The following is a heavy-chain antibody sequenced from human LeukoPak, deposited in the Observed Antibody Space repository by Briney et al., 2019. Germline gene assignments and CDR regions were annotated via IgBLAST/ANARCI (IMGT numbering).Heavy chain of an antibody. CDR1: GFTVGNSY. V-gene: IGHV3-66*01. CDR3: ARETSGSHWN. J-gene: IGHJ1*01. Sequence: GGSLRLSCAASGFTVGNSYLNWVRQAPGKGLVWVSVIYSGGHTYYADSVKGRFTISRDNSKNTLYLQMNSLTVEETAVYFCARETSGSHWNWGQGTLVTVSS. D-gene: IGHD1-26*01. CDR2: IYSGGHT.